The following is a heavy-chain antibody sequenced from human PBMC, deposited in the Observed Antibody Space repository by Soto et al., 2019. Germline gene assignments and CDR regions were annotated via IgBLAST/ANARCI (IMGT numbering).Heavy chain of an antibody. CDR1: GGSINSANYY. CDR3: VRHQRYSSGWYIDY. V-gene: IGHV4-39*01. J-gene: IGHJ4*02. Sequence: QLQLQESGPGLVKPSETLSLTCTVSGGSINSANYYWGWIRQPPGKGLEWIGNVYYRGTTYYNPSLKGRVTISVDTSKNQFSLKWSSVTAADSAVFFCVRHQRYSSGWYIDYWGQGTPVTASS. D-gene: IGHD6-19*01. CDR2: VYYRGTT.